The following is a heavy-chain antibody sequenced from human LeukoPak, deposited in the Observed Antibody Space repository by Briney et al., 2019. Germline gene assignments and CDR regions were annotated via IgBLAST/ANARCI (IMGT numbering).Heavy chain of an antibody. V-gene: IGHV1-2*02. J-gene: IGHJ3*02. Sequence: ASVKVSCKASGYTFTGYYMHWVRQAPGQGLEWMGWINPNSGGTNYAQKFQGRVTMTRDTSISTAYMELSRLRSDDTAVYYCARAPGIAAFRGAFDIWGQGTMVTVSS. D-gene: IGHD6-13*01. CDR2: INPNSGGT. CDR1: GYTFTGYY. CDR3: ARAPGIAAFRGAFDI.